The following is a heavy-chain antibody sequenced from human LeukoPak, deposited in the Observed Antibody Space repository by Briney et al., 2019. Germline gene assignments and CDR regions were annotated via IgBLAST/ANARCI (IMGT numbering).Heavy chain of an antibody. CDR2: INPNSGGT. D-gene: IGHD2-2*01. CDR3: ARRYCSSTSCYSPYDTFDI. CDR1: GYTFTNYG. Sequence: ASVKVSCKASGYTFTNYGISWVRQAPGQGLEWMGWINPNSGGTNYAQKFQGRVTMTRDTSISTAYMELSRLRSDDTAVYYCARRYCSSTSCYSPYDTFDIWGQGTMVTVSS. J-gene: IGHJ3*02. V-gene: IGHV1-2*02.